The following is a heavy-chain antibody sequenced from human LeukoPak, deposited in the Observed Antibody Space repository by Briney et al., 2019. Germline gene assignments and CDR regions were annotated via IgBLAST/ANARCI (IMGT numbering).Heavy chain of an antibody. CDR3: ARARWGYSGYDAEYYFDY. CDR2: IYSGGST. J-gene: IGHJ4*02. CDR1: GFTVSSNY. Sequence: GGSLRLSCAASGFTVSSNYMSWVRQAPGKGLEWVSVIYSGGSTYYADSVKGRFTISRDNSKNTLYLQMNSLRAEDTAVYYCARARWGYSGYDAEYYFDYRGQGTLVTVSS. D-gene: IGHD5-12*01. V-gene: IGHV3-53*01.